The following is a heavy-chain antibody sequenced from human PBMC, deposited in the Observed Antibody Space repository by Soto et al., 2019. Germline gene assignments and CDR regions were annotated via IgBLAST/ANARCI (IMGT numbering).Heavy chain of an antibody. V-gene: IGHV4-30-4*01. J-gene: IGHJ5*01. CDR2: IYKSATT. CDR1: GDSISTVDYF. D-gene: IGHD2-15*01. CDR3: ARGRYCLTGRYFPNWFDS. Sequence: SETLSLTCSVSGDSISTVDYFWAWIRQPPGQALEYIGYIYKSATTYYNPSFESRVAISLDTSKGQFSLNVTSVTAADTAVYFCARGRYCLTGRYFPNWFDSWGQGTLVTVSS.